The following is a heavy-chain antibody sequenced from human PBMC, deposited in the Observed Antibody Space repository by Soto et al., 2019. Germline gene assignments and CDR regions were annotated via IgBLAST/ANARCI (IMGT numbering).Heavy chain of an antibody. D-gene: IGHD2-8*01. CDR1: GFTFSSYG. CDR2: ISYDGSNK. J-gene: IGHJ1*01. Sequence: QVQLVESGGGVVQPGRSLRLSCAASGFTFSSYGMHWVRQAPGKGLEWVALISYDGSNKYYADSVKGRFTISRDNSKNTLYLQMNSLRAEDTAVYYCAKVAEEVYADEYFQHWGQGTLVTVSS. V-gene: IGHV3-30*18. CDR3: AKVAEEVYADEYFQH.